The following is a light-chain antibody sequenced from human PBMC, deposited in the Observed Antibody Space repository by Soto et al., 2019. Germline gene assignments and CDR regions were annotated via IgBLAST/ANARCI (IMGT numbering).Light chain of an antibody. Sequence: QSVLTQPPSVSGAPGQRVTISCTGTSANVGAADDVHWYQQLPGTAPKLLIYANNNRPSGVPDRFSGSKSGTSASLAITGLQAEDEADYFCATWDDSLNGFYVFGTGTKVTVL. V-gene: IGLV1-40*01. CDR3: ATWDDSLNGFYV. J-gene: IGLJ1*01. CDR2: ANN. CDR1: SANVGAADD.